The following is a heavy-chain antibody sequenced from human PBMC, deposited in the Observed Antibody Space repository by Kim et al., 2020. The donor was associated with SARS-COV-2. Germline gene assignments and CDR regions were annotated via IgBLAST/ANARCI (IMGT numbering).Heavy chain of an antibody. D-gene: IGHD6-13*01. CDR1: GFTFSSYG. J-gene: IGHJ6*02. CDR3: ALSPGGSSSWYVDYYYGMDV. V-gene: IGHV3-33*01. Sequence: GGSLRLSCAASGFTFSSYGMHWVRQAPGKGLEWVAVIWYDGSNKYYADSVKGRFTISRDNSKNTLYLQMNSLRAEDTAVYYCALSPGGSSSWYVDYYYGMDVWGQGTQVTVSS. CDR2: IWYDGSNK.